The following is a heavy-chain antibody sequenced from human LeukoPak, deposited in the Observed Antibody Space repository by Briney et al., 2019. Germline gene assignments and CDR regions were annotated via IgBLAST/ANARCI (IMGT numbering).Heavy chain of an antibody. V-gene: IGHV4-61*02. CDR3: AKGVGYCSGGSCQQFDY. CDR2: IYTSGST. J-gene: IGHJ4*02. CDR1: GGSISSGSYY. D-gene: IGHD2-15*01. Sequence: PSETLSLTCTVSGGSISSGSYYWSWIRQPAGKGLEWIGRIYTSGSTNYNPSLKSRVIISVDTSKNQFSLELSYVTAADTAVYYCAKGVGYCSGGSCQQFDYWGQGTLVTVSS.